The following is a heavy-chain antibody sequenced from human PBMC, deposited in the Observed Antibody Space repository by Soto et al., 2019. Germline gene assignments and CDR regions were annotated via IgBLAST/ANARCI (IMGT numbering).Heavy chain of an antibody. CDR3: AMVDLYVTPTPQDV. CDR2: ISPYTGNT. CDR1: GYIFVNYG. J-gene: IGHJ6*02. V-gene: IGHV1-18*01. Sequence: QVQLEQSGDEVKKPGASVKVSCKASGYIFVNYGIAWVRQAPGQGLERLGWISPYTGNTYYATKVQGRLTLTTDTSTGTAFMDLGRLTSADAAVYYCAMVDLYVTPTPQDVWGQGTTVTVSS. D-gene: IGHD3-16*01.